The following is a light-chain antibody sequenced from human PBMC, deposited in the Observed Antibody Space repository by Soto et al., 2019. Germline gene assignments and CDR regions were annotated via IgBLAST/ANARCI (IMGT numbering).Light chain of an antibody. CDR3: QSYDSSLSVVV. J-gene: IGLJ2*01. V-gene: IGLV1-40*01. CDR2: GNS. Sequence: QSVLTQPPSVSGAPGQSVTISCTGSSSNIGAGYDVRWYQQLPGTAPKLLIYGNSNRPSGVPDRFSGSKSGPSASLAITGLQAEDESDYYCQSYDSSLSVVVFGGGTKLTVL. CDR1: SSNIGAGYD.